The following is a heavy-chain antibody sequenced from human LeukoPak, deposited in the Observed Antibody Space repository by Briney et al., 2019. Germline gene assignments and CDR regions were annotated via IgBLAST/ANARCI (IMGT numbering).Heavy chain of an antibody. Sequence: SETLSLTCAVYGGSFSGYYWSWSRQPPGKGLEWIGEIVHSGNTKYNPSLKSRVTISVDTSKNQFSLNLTSVTAADTAVYYCARFGSSTWYEGAFDIWGQGTMVTVAS. D-gene: IGHD1-26*01. CDR1: GGSFSGYY. V-gene: IGHV4-34*12. CDR2: IVHSGNT. CDR3: ARFGSSTWYEGAFDI. J-gene: IGHJ3*02.